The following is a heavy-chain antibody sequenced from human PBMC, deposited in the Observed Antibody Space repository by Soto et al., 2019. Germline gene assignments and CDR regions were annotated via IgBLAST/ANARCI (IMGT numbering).Heavy chain of an antibody. Sequence: SETLSLTCTVSGGSISSSNYYWVWIRQPPGKGLEWIGSIYYSGSTSYNSSLKSRVTISVDTSKNQFSLRLSSVTAADTAVYYCASPTLGAFDIWGQGTMVTVSS. D-gene: IGHD3-16*01. CDR2: IYYSGST. CDR3: ASPTLGAFDI. CDR1: GGSISSSNYY. V-gene: IGHV4-39*01. J-gene: IGHJ3*02.